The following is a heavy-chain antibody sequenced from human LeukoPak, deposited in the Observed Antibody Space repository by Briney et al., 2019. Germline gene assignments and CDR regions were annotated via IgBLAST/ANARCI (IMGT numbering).Heavy chain of an antibody. CDR2: ISAYNGNT. Sequence: ASVKVSCKASGYTFTSYGISWVRQAPGQGLEWMGWISAYNGNTNYAQKLQGRVTMTTDTSTSRAYMGLRSLRSDDTAVYYCARDRRAAAPDYWGQGTLVTVSS. CDR3: ARDRRAAAPDY. V-gene: IGHV1-18*01. D-gene: IGHD6-13*01. CDR1: GYTFTSYG. J-gene: IGHJ4*02.